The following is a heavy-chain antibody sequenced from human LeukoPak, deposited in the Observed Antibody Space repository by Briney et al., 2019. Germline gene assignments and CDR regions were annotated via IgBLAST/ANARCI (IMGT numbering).Heavy chain of an antibody. CDR3: ARSEAAAGTFYYYYYMDV. Sequence: PGGSLRLSCAASGFTFSSYSMNWVRQAPGKGLEWVSSISSSSSYIYYADSVKGRFTISRDNAKNSLYLQMNSLRAEDTAVYYCARSEAAAGTFYYYYYMDVWGKGTTVTISS. V-gene: IGHV3-21*01. CDR1: GFTFSSYS. CDR2: ISSSSSYI. D-gene: IGHD6-13*01. J-gene: IGHJ6*03.